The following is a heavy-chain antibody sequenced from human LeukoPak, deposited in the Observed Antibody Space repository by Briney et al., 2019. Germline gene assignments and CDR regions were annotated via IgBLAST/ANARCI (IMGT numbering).Heavy chain of an antibody. D-gene: IGHD3-22*01. V-gene: IGHV3-23*01. Sequence: PGGSLRLSCAASGFTFSTFAMIWVRQPPGKGLEWVPSIFPSGGEIHYADSVRGRFTISRDNSKNTLYLQMNSLRAEDTVVYYCARRFKATYNYYDSSGRFRDALDYWGQGTLVTVSS. CDR3: ARRFKATYNYYDSSGRFRDALDY. CDR1: GFTFSTFA. J-gene: IGHJ4*02. CDR2: IFPSGGEI.